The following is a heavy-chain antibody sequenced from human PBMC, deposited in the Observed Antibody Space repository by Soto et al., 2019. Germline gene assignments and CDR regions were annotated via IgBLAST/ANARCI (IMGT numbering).Heavy chain of an antibody. D-gene: IGHD2-2*01. CDR1: GFTFSSYG. CDR3: ARDPSAIVVVPAAIDY. J-gene: IGHJ4*02. Sequence: QVQLVESGGGVVQPGRSLRLSCAASGFTFSSYGMHWVRQAPGKGLEWVAVIWYDGSNKYYADSVKGRFTISRDNSKNTLYLQMNSLRAEDTAVYYCARDPSAIVVVPAAIDYWSQGTLVTVSS. V-gene: IGHV3-33*01. CDR2: IWYDGSNK.